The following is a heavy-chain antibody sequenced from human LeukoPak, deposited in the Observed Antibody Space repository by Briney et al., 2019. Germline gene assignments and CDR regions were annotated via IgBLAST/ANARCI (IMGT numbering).Heavy chain of an antibody. J-gene: IGHJ6*02. CDR1: GFTFHDYA. Sequence: PGGSLRLSCAASGFTFHDYAMHWVRQTPGKGLEWVSLISGDGGDTYYADSVKGRFTISRDSGKSSLYLQMNSLRIEDTAFYYCAKDNPHRFGMDVWGQGTTVTVSS. D-gene: IGHD3-16*01. CDR2: ISGDGGDT. V-gene: IGHV3-43*02. CDR3: AKDNPHRFGMDV.